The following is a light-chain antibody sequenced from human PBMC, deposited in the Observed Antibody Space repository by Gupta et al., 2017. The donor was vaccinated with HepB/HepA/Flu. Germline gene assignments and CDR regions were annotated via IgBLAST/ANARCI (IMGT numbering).Light chain of an antibody. CDR3: QKDNSAPRT. Sequence: DIQMTQSPSSLSASVGDRVTITCRASQGIGNYLAWYQQKPGKVPKLLIYGASILQSGVPSSFSGSGSGTDFTLTIRSLQPADVATYFCQKDNSAPRTFGQGTKVEI. CDR1: QGIGNY. V-gene: IGKV1-27*01. J-gene: IGKJ1*01. CDR2: GAS.